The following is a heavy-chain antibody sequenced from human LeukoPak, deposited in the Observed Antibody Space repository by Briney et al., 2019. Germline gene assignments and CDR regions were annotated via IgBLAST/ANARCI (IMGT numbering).Heavy chain of an antibody. V-gene: IGHV5-51*01. CDR3: ARQLVSPYCSGGSCFPDYGMDV. CDR2: IYPGDSDT. CDR1: GYSFTSYS. Sequence: GEPLKISCKGSGYSFTSYSVGWVRHMPGKGLGWMGIIYPGDSDTRSSPSFQGPVTISADKSISTAYLQWSSLKASDTAMYYCARQLVSPYCSGGSCFPDYGMDVWGQGTTVTVSS. D-gene: IGHD2-15*01. J-gene: IGHJ6*02.